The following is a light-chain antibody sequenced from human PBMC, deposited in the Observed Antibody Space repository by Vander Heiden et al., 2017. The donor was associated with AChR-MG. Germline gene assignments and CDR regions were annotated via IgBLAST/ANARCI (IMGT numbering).Light chain of an antibody. CDR3: QQSYITPLT. J-gene: IGKJ4*01. V-gene: IGKV1-39*01. CDR1: QDINTY. Sequence: DIQMTQSPSSLSAFVGDTVTMTCRASQDINTYLNWYQQKVGRAPKLLIFHASNLQSGVPSRFRGSGSGTEFTLTISSLEREDFATYFCQQSYITPLTFGGGTKVDIK. CDR2: HAS.